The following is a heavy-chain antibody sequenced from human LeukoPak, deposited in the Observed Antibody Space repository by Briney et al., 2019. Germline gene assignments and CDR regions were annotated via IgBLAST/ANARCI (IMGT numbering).Heavy chain of an antibody. CDR3: ARVLGFGSPPAY. CDR1: GFTFNSFP. V-gene: IGHV3-30*04. J-gene: IGHJ4*02. Sequence: GGSLRLSCAASGFTFNSFPMHWVRQAPGKGLEWVGLISFDGSDKSYADSVEGRFTVSRDNSKNTLYLQMNSLSAEDTAVYYCARVLGFGSPPAYWGQGTLVSVSS. D-gene: IGHD3-10*01. CDR2: ISFDGSDK.